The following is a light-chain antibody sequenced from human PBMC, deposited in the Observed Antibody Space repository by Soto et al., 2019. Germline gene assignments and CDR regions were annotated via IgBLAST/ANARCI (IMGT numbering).Light chain of an antibody. CDR3: QHQTT. V-gene: IGKV1-9*01. CDR1: QGISSY. Sequence: IQLTQSPSSLSASVGDRVTITCRASQGISSYLAWYQQKPGKAPKILISAASTLQSGVPSRFSGSGSGTDFTLTISSLQPEDFATYHCQHQTTFGHRTKLEIK. CDR2: AAS. J-gene: IGKJ2*01.